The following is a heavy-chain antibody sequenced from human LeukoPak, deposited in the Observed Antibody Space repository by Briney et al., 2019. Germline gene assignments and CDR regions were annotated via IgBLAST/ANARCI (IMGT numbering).Heavy chain of an antibody. Sequence: GGSLRLSCAASGFIVSNSYMSWVRQAPGKGLEWVSVIYSSGGTFYSESVKGRFTISRDYSKNTLYLQMNSLRADDTAVYYCARDSNGPAFWGQGTLVTVSP. CDR1: GFIVSNSY. J-gene: IGHJ4*02. V-gene: IGHV3-53*01. CDR3: ARDSNGPAF. CDR2: IYSSGGT. D-gene: IGHD6-19*01.